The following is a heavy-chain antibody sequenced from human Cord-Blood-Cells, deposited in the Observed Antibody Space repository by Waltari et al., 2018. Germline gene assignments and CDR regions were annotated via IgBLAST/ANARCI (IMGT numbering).Heavy chain of an antibody. CDR1: GGSISSHY. J-gene: IGHJ4*02. D-gene: IGHD3-3*01. V-gene: IGHV4-59*11. Sequence: QVQLQESGPGLVKPSETLSLTCIVSGGSISSHYWSWIRQPPGKGLEWIGYIYYSGSTNYNPSLKSRVTISVDTSKNQFSLKLSSVTAADTAVYYCARAANVWSGYYFDYWGQGTLVTVSS. CDR2: IYYSGST. CDR3: ARAANVWSGYYFDY.